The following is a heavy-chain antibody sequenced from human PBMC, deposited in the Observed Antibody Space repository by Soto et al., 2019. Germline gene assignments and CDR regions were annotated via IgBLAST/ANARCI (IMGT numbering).Heavy chain of an antibody. CDR1: AYSFTGSY. D-gene: IGHD6-19*01. V-gene: IGHV1-2*02. Sequence: QLQLVQSGAEVKKPGASVKVSSTAFAYSFTGSYIHWVRQAPGQRLEWMGNMNPNTGGTNYAQKFQGRVTMTRDTSISTAYMDMGSLRSDDTAVYFCARDGAVPGTYNFWGQGTPVTVSS. CDR3: ARDGAVPGTYNF. J-gene: IGHJ4*02. CDR2: MNPNTGGT.